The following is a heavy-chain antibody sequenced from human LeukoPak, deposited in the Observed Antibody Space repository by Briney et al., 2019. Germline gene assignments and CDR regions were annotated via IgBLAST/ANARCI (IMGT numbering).Heavy chain of an antibody. CDR2: ISYDGSNK. CDR3: AKEYCSNSVCHSLDY. CDR1: GFTFSSSG. J-gene: IGHJ4*02. D-gene: IGHD2-8*01. Sequence: PGGSLRLSCAASGFTFSSSGMHWVRQAPGKGLEWVAVISYDGSNKYYAGSVKGRFTFSRDNSKNTLYLQMNSLRAEDTAVYYCAKEYCSNSVCHSLDYWGQGTLVTVSS. V-gene: IGHV3-30*18.